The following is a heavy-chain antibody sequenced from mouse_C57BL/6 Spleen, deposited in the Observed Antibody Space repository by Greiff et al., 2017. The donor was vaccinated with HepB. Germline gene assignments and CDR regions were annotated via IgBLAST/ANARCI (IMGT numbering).Heavy chain of an antibody. CDR1: GYTFTSYW. CDR2: IDPSDSET. Sequence: QVQLQQPGAELVRPGSSVKLSCKASGYTFTSYWMHWVKQRPIQGLEWIGNIDPSDSETHYNQKFKDKATLTVDKSSSTAYMQLSSLTSEDSAVYYCARERLHRRYFDVWGTGTTVTVSS. J-gene: IGHJ1*03. D-gene: IGHD1-2*01. CDR3: ARERLHRRYFDV. V-gene: IGHV1-52*01.